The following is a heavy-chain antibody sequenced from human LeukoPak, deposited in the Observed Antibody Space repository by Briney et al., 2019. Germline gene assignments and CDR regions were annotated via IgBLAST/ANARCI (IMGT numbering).Heavy chain of an antibody. Sequence: GGSLRLSCAASEFSVGSNYMTWVRQAPGKGLEWVSSISSSSSYIYYADSVKGRFTISRDNAKNSLYLQMNSLRAEDTAVYYCARLGVNYDILTGYNPGWGQGTLVTVSS. CDR2: ISSSSSYI. V-gene: IGHV3-21*01. CDR1: EFSVGSNY. J-gene: IGHJ4*02. D-gene: IGHD3-9*01. CDR3: ARLGVNYDILTGYNPG.